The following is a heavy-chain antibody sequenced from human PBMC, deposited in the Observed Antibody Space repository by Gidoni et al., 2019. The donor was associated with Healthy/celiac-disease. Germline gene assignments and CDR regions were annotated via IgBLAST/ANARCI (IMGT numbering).Heavy chain of an antibody. CDR2: IDYSGST. V-gene: IGHV4-39*01. CDR3: ARHERLGLWYFDL. Sequence: QLQLQESGPGLVKPSETLSLTCTVPGGSISSSSYYWGWIRQPPGKGLEWIGSIDYSGSTYYNPSLKSRVTIAVDTSKNQFSLKLSSVTAADTAVYYCARHERLGLWYFDLWGRGTLVTVSS. D-gene: IGHD6-19*01. CDR1: GGSISSSSYY. J-gene: IGHJ2*01.